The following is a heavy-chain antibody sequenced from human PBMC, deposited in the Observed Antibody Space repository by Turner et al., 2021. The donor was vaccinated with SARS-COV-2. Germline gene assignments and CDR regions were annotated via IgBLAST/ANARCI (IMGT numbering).Heavy chain of an antibody. CDR3: ARDRSITVTIIGIDY. CDR1: GFTSSSYE. CDR2: ISSSGSTI. J-gene: IGHJ4*02. Sequence: EGRLVESGGVLVQPGGSLRLPCAASGFTSSSYEMNWVRQAPGKGLEWVSYISSSGSTIYYADSVKGRFTISRDNAKNSLYLQMNSLRAEDTAVYYCARDRSITVTIIGIDYWGQGTLVTVSS. V-gene: IGHV3-48*03. D-gene: IGHD4-17*01.